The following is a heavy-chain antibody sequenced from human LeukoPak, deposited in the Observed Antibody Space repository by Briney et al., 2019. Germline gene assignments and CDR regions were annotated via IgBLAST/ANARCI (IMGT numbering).Heavy chain of an antibody. D-gene: IGHD3/OR15-3a*01. CDR2: INHSGST. J-gene: IGHJ3*02. Sequence: SETLSLTCAVYGGSFSGYYWSWIRQPPGKGLEWIGEINHSGSTNYNPSLKSRVTISVDTSKNQFSLKLSSVTAADTAVYHCASSLDGPNAFDIWGQGTMVTVSS. V-gene: IGHV4-34*01. CDR3: ASSLDGPNAFDI. CDR1: GGSFSGYY.